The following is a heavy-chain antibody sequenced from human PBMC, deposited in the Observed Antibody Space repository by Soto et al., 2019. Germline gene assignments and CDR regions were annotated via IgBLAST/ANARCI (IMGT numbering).Heavy chain of an antibody. V-gene: IGHV3-30*18. D-gene: IGHD2-2*01. Sequence: QVQLVESGGGVVQPGRSLRLSCAASGFTFSSYGMHWVRQAPGKGLEWVAVISYDGSNKYYADSVKGRFTISRDNSKNTLYLQMDRLRVEDTAVYYCAKDQVGRSGTSCPFDYWGQGTLVTVSS. J-gene: IGHJ4*02. CDR3: AKDQVGRSGTSCPFDY. CDR1: GFTFSSYG. CDR2: ISYDGSNK.